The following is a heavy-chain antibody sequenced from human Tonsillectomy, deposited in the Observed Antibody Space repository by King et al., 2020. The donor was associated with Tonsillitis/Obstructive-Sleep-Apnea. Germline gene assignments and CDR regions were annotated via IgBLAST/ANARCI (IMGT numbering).Heavy chain of an antibody. CDR2: VYYSGNT. Sequence: QLQESGPGLVKPSETLSLTCTVSGGSFNSNSYYWGWIRQPPGKGLEWIGSVYYSGNTYYNPSLKSRVTISVDTSKNQFSLQLSSVTAADTAVYYCARYNAVELRAFDIWGQGTMVTVSS. CDR1: GGSFNSNSYY. V-gene: IGHV4-39*01. CDR3: ARYNAVELRAFDI. J-gene: IGHJ3*02. D-gene: IGHD1-7*01.